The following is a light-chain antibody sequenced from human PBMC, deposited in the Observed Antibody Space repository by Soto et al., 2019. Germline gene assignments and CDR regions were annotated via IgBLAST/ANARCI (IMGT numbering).Light chain of an antibody. V-gene: IGKV1-5*01. J-gene: IGKJ1*01. CDR2: EAS. CDR1: QSINYW. Sequence: DIQMTQSPSTLSASVGDRVTITCRASQSINYWLAWYQQRPGKAPKLLIYEASTLHSGAPTRFSGSGSGTDFTLTITDLPPDDFATYYCQHYNGYSPWTFGLGTRVEI. CDR3: QHYNGYSPWT.